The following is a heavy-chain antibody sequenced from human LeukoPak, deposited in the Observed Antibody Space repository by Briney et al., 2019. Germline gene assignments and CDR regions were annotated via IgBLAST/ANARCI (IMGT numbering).Heavy chain of an antibody. J-gene: IGHJ4*02. CDR3: TRDLLWFGEFHY. Sequence: GGSLRLSCTAYGFTFGDYAMGWFRRAPGKGLEWVGFIRSKAYGGTTEYAASVKGRFTISRDDSKSIAYLQMNSLKTEDTAVYYCTRDLLWFGEFHYWGQGTLVTVSS. CDR1: GFTFGDYA. D-gene: IGHD3-10*01. CDR2: IRSKAYGGTT. V-gene: IGHV3-49*03.